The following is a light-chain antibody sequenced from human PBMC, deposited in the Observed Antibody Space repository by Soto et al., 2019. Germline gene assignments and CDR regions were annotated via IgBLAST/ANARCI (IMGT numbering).Light chain of an antibody. CDR3: AGWEDSLNGVG. CDR2: RNS. CDR1: NSNIGSNS. Sequence: QSVLTQPPSVSGTPGPRVTISCSGSNSNIGSNSVFWYQQLPGAAPKLLIYRNSQRPSGVPDRFSGSKSGPSASLAIRGLRSEDEGDYYCAGWEDSLNGVGFGGGTKVTVL. J-gene: IGLJ2*01. V-gene: IGLV1-47*01.